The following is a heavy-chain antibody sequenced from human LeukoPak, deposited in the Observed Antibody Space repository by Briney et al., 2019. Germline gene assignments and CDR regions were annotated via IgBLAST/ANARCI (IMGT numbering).Heavy chain of an antibody. D-gene: IGHD1-26*01. CDR2: ISYDGSNK. CDR1: GFTFSSYG. J-gene: IGHJ4*02. Sequence: PGRSLRLSCVASGFTFSSYGMHWVRQAPGKGLEWVAVISYDGSNKNYVDSVKGRFTISRDNSKNTVHLQMNSLKVEDTAVYYCAATKTFDYWGQGTLVTVSS. V-gene: IGHV3-30*03. CDR3: AATKTFDY.